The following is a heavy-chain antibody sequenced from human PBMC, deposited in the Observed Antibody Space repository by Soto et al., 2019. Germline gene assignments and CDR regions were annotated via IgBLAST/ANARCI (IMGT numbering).Heavy chain of an antibody. Sequence: QVQLQESGPGLVKPSGTLSLTCAVSGGSISSSNWWSWVRQPPGKGLEWIGEIYHSGSTNYNPSLKGRATISVDKSKIQFSRKLSSVTAADTAVYYCARDAVAGTEDYGMDVWGQGTTVTVSS. J-gene: IGHJ6*02. CDR3: ARDAVAGTEDYGMDV. CDR2: IYHSGST. CDR1: GGSISSSNW. V-gene: IGHV4-4*02. D-gene: IGHD6-19*01.